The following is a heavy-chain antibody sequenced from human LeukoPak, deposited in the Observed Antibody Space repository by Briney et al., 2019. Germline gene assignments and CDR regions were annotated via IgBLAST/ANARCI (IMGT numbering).Heavy chain of an antibody. CDR2: IYHSGST. D-gene: IGHD6-19*01. CDR3: ARETFKGIAVAEGNWFDP. Sequence: SQTLSLTCTVSGGSISSGGYYWSWIRQPPGKGLEWIGYIYHSGSTYYNPSLKSRVTISVDRSKNQFSLKLSSVTAAATAVYYCARETFKGIAVAEGNWFDPWGQGTLVTVSS. V-gene: IGHV4-30-2*01. J-gene: IGHJ5*02. CDR1: GGSISSGGYY.